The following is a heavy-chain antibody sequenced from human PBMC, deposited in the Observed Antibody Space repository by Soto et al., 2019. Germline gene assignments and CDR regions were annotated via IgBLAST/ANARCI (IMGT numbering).Heavy chain of an antibody. CDR2: ISGSGSGP. D-gene: IGHD6-13*01. CDR3: AKLQSWRALDY. V-gene: IGHV3-23*01. CDR1: GFTFSNYD. J-gene: IGHJ4*02. Sequence: EVLLLESGGGLVQPGGSLRLSCAASGFTFSNYDMGWVRQAPGKGLELVSFISGSGSGPYYADSVKGLFTISRDNVENTLYLQMNSLRVEDTAVYYCAKLQSWRALDYWGQGTLVIVSS.